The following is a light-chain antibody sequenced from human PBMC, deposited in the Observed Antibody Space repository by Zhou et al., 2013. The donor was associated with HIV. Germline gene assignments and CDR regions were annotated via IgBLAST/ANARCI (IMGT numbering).Light chain of an antibody. V-gene: IGKV1-5*03. CDR1: QSISSW. CDR3: QQYSTYSVS. J-gene: IGKJ2*03. CDR2: KAS. Sequence: DIQMTQSPSTLSTSVGDRVTITCRASQSISSWLAWYQQKPGKAPKLLIYKASALESGVPSRFSGSGSGTEFTLTISSLQPDDFATYFCQQYSTYSVSFGQGTKLEI.